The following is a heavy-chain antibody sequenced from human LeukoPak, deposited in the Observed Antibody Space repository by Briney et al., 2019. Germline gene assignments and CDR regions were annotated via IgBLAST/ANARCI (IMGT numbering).Heavy chain of an antibody. J-gene: IGHJ1*01. CDR3: ARFGVPDSSGTSFQH. V-gene: IGHV3-7*01. CDR1: GFTFNGYW. D-gene: IGHD3-22*01. Sequence: PGGSLRLSCAASGFTFNGYWMSWVRQAPGKGLEWVANLNQDGSEKYYVDSVRGRFTISRDNAKNSLYLQMNTLRAEDTAVYYCARFGVPDSSGTSFQHWGHGTLVTVSS. CDR2: LNQDGSEK.